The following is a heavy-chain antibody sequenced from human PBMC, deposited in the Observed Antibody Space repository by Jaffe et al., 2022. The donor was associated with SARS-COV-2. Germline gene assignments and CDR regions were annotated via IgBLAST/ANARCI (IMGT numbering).Heavy chain of an antibody. J-gene: IGHJ4*02. CDR2: ISYDART. D-gene: IGHD2-21*01. Sequence: QLQLQESGPGLVKSSETLSLTCTVSDGSININPYYWAWIRQAPGKGLEWIGTISYDARTYYNPSLRSRVIMSADTSKKQFSLRLSSVTAADTAVYYCARHPGSASEFDYWGQGTLVTVSS. CDR3: ARHPGSASEFDY. V-gene: IGHV4-39*01. CDR1: DGSININPYY.